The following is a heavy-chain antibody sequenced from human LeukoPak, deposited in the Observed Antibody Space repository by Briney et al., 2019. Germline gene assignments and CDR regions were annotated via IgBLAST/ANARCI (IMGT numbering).Heavy chain of an antibody. V-gene: IGHV4-59*01. J-gene: IGHJ5*02. D-gene: IGHD5-24*01. Sequence: SETLSLTCTVSGDSISSYYWSWIRQPPGKGLEWIGYVYYSGSTEHNPSLKSRVTISVDTSKNQFSLKMSSVTAADTAVYYCARARDGHINNWFDPWGQGTLVIVSS. CDR1: GDSISSYY. CDR3: ARARDGHINNWFDP. CDR2: VYYSGST.